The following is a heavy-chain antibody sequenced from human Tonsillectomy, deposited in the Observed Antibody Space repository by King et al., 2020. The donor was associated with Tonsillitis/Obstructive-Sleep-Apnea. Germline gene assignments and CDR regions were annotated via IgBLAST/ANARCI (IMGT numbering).Heavy chain of an antibody. J-gene: IGHJ5*02. CDR2: ISSSGSTI. D-gene: IGHD2-2*01. V-gene: IGHV3-48*03. CDR1: GFTFSSYE. Sequence: VQLVESGGGLVQPGGSLRLSCAASGFTFSSYEMNWVRQAPGKGLEWVSYISSSGSTIYYADSVKGRFTISRDNAKNSLYLQMNSLRAEATAVYYCARVVPAAPNWFDPWGQGTLVTVSS. CDR3: ARVVPAAPNWFDP.